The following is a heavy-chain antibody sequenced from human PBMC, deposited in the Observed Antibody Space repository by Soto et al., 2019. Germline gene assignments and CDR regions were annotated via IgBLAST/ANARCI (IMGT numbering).Heavy chain of an antibody. CDR1: GYSISSGYY. Sequence: SETLSLTCAVSGYSISSGYYCGWIRQPPGKGLEWIGSIYHSGSTYYNPSLKSRVTISVDTSKNQFSLKLSSVTAADTAVYYCARQSGYAEYYYDSSGYYFDYWGQGTLVTVSS. CDR2: IYHSGST. V-gene: IGHV4-38-2*01. J-gene: IGHJ4*02. CDR3: ARQSGYAEYYYDSSGYYFDY. D-gene: IGHD3-22*01.